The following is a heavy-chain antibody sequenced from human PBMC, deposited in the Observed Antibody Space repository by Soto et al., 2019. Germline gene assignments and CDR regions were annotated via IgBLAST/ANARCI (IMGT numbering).Heavy chain of an antibody. D-gene: IGHD2-8*01. CDR3: AKDRCTNGVCYVSFYYGMDV. Sequence: YGIHWVRQAPGKGLEWVAFISYDGSKKYYADSVKGRFTISRDNSKNTLYLQMNNLRAEDTAVYYCAKDRCTNGVCYVSFYYGMDVWGQGTTVTVSS. CDR2: ISYDGSKK. CDR1: YG. V-gene: IGHV3-30*18. J-gene: IGHJ6*02.